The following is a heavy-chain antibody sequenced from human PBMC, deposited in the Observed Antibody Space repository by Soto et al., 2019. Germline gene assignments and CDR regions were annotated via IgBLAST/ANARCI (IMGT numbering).Heavy chain of an antibody. D-gene: IGHD5-12*01. CDR3: ATGGGWLPDT. CDR1: GASVNSNY. J-gene: IGHJ4*02. Sequence: QAQLHESGPGLVKPSETLSLSCTVSGASVNSNYWSWIRQSPGKGLEWIGYFDHRGTTNYNPSLKSRVTISSDTPKNQFSLRLSSVTAVDTAVYYCATGGGWLPDTWGQGTLVTVSS. CDR2: FDHRGTT. V-gene: IGHV4-59*02.